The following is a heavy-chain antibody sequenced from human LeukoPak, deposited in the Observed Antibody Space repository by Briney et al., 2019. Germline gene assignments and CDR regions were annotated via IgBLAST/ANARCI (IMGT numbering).Heavy chain of an antibody. Sequence: GGSLRLSCTASGFTFGDYAMTWVRQAPGKGLEWVNFIRSKAYGGTTEYAASVKGRFTISRDDSKSIAYLQMNSLKTEDTAVYYCTRGSGGYQLPSYNWFDPWGQGTLVTVSS. D-gene: IGHD2-2*01. CDR3: TRGSGGYQLPSYNWFDP. J-gene: IGHJ5*02. CDR1: GFTFGDYA. V-gene: IGHV3-49*04. CDR2: IRSKAYGGTT.